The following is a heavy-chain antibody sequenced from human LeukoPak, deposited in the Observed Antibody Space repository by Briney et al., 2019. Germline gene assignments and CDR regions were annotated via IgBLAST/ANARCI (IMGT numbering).Heavy chain of an antibody. D-gene: IGHD3-22*01. CDR2: ISYDGGNK. J-gene: IGHJ4*02. Sequence: GRSLRLSCAASGFTFSSYAMHWVRQAPGKGLEWVAVISYDGGNKYYADSVKGRFTISRDNSKNTLYLQMNSLRAEDTAVYYCARGPFSGGSSGPNPTYWGQGTLVTVSS. CDR1: GFTFSSYA. CDR3: ARGPFSGGSSGPNPTY. V-gene: IGHV3-30-3*01.